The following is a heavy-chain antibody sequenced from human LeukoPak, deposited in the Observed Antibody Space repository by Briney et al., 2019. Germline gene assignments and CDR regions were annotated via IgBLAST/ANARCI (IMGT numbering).Heavy chain of an antibody. Sequence: GRSLRLSCAASGFTFNAYGMHWVRQAPGKGLEWVALIWYDGSKTSYADSVKGRFTISRDDANNSLYLQMNSLTTEDTAWYFCAKAKGFAAMYYFDYWGQGALVTVSS. J-gene: IGHJ4*02. V-gene: IGHV3-33*03. CDR3: AKAKGFAAMYYFDY. D-gene: IGHD3-10*01. CDR1: GFTFNAYG. CDR2: IWYDGSKT.